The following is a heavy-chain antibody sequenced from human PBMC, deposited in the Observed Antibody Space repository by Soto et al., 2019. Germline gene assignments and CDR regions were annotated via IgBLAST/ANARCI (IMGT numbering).Heavy chain of an antibody. CDR3: TTDTRRISVFGVPWDS. CDR1: GFTLSNAW. V-gene: IGHV3-15*01. CDR2: IKSRSDGGTP. Sequence: GGSLRLSCAASGFTLSNAWMNWVRHTPGRGLEWVGRIKSRSDGGTPDYGAPVKGRFTISRDDSLNTVYLQMNSLTAEDTGVYYCTTDTRRISVFGVPWDSWGQGTLVTVSS. D-gene: IGHD3-3*01. J-gene: IGHJ4*02.